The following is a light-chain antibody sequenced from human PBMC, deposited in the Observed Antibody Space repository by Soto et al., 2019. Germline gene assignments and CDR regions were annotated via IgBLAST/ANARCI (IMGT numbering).Light chain of an antibody. J-gene: IGKJ4*01. V-gene: IGKV3-11*01. CDR3: QQRSNWPLLT. CDR1: QSVSSY. Sequence: IVLTQSPATLSLSPGERATLSCRASQSVSSYLAWYQQKPGQAPRLLIDDASNRATSIPASFSGSGSGTDFTLTISSLEPADFAVYYCQQRSNWPLLTFGGGTKVEIK. CDR2: DAS.